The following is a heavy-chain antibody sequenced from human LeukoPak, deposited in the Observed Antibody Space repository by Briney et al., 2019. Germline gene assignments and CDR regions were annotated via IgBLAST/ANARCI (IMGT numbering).Heavy chain of an antibody. J-gene: IGHJ4*02. D-gene: IGHD3-10*01. CDR2: IKTDGSET. V-gene: IGHV3-7*01. Sequence: GGSLRLSCAASGSTFSNYAMNWVRQAPGKGLACVANIKTDGSETYYVDSVKGRFTISRDNAKNSLFLQMNSLRAEDTAIYYCVSAIRGSPIDYWGQGTLVSVPS. CDR3: VSAIRGSPIDY. CDR1: GSTFSNYA.